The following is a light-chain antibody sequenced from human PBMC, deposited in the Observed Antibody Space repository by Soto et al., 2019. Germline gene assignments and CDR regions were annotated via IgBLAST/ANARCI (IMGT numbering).Light chain of an antibody. CDR3: QQYGSSPST. CDR2: GAS. Sequence: EIELTQSPGTLSLSPGERATLSCRASQSVRSSYLAWYQQKPGQAPRLLIYGASSRATAIPDRFSGSGSGTDFTLTISRLEPEDFAVYYCQQYGSSPSTFGQGTKLEIK. CDR1: QSVRSSY. V-gene: IGKV3-20*01. J-gene: IGKJ2*02.